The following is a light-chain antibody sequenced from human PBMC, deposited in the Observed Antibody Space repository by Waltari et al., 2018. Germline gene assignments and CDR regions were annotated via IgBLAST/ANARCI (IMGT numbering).Light chain of an antibody. CDR2: TNV. V-gene: IGLV1-44*01. J-gene: IGLJ3*02. CDR3: AAWDDSLNMWV. CDR1: SSNIRTNS. Sequence: QSVLTQPPSASGTPGQRVTLSCSGGSSNIRTNSVNWYQQLPGTAPKLLIFTNVHRPSGVPDRFSGSKSGTSASLAIIGLQSEDEADYYCAAWDDSLNMWVFGGGTKLTVL.